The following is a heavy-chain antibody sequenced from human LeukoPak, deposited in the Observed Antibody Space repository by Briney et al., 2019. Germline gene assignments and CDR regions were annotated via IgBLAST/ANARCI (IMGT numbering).Heavy chain of an antibody. CDR1: GGSFSGYY. Sequence: SETLSLTCAVYGGSFSGYYWSWIRQPPVKGLEWIGEINHSGSTNYNPSLKSRVTISVDTSKNQFSLKLSSVTAADTAVYYCARGSSGWYYFDYWGQGTLVTVSS. CDR2: INHSGST. V-gene: IGHV4-34*01. CDR3: ARGSSGWYYFDY. J-gene: IGHJ4*02. D-gene: IGHD6-19*01.